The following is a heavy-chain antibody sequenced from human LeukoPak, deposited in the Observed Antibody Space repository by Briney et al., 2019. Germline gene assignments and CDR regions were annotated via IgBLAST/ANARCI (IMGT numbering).Heavy chain of an antibody. Sequence: SETLSLTCAVSGGSISSSNWWSWVRQPPGKGLEWIGEIYHSGSTNYNPSLKSRVTISVDTSKNQFSLKLSSVTAADTAVYYCARRLTGYCSGGSCHKNYYFDYWGQGTLVTVSS. CDR1: GGSISSSNW. J-gene: IGHJ4*02. CDR3: ARRLTGYCSGGSCHKNYYFDY. D-gene: IGHD2-15*01. CDR2: IYHSGST. V-gene: IGHV4-4*02.